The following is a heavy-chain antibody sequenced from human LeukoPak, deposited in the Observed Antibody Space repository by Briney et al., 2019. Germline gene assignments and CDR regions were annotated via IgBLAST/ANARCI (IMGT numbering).Heavy chain of an antibody. J-gene: IGHJ4*02. CDR1: GFTFSSYW. V-gene: IGHV3-7*01. D-gene: IGHD5-18*01. CDR2: IKQDGSEK. Sequence: PGGSLRLSCAASGFTFSSYWMSWVRQAPGKGLEWVANIKQDGSEKYYVDSVKGRFTISRDNAKNSLYLQMNSLRAEDTAVYYCARASLQLWLQYDYWGQGTLVTVSS. CDR3: ARASLQLWLQYDY.